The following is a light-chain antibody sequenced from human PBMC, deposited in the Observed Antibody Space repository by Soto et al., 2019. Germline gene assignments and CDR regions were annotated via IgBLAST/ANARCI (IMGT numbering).Light chain of an antibody. V-gene: IGLV2-14*03. J-gene: IGLJ2*01. Sequence: QSARTQPASVSGSPGQAITISCTGTSSDVGRYNYVSWYQQYSGKAPKLMIYGVTNRPSGVSDRFSGSKSGNTASLTISGLQAEDEGDYYCSSFTTSSTLIFGGGTKLTVL. CDR2: GVT. CDR1: SSDVGRYNY. CDR3: SSFTTSSTLI.